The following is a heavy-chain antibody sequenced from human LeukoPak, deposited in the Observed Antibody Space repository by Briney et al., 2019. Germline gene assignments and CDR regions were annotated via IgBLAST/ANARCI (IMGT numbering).Heavy chain of an antibody. Sequence: GGSLRLSCAASGFTVSTNYMSWVRQAPGKGLEWVSVIYSGGSTYYADPVKGRFTISRDNSKNTLYLQMNSLRAEDTAVYYCARDAGGYGMDVWGQGTTVTVSS. CDR1: GFTVSTNY. D-gene: IGHD2-8*02. V-gene: IGHV3-66*01. CDR3: ARDAGGYGMDV. CDR2: IYSGGST. J-gene: IGHJ6*02.